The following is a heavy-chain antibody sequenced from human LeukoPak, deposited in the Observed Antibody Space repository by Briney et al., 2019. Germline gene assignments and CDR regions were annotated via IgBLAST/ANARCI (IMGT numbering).Heavy chain of an antibody. Sequence: PGGSLRLSCAASGFTFSSYAMSWVRQAPGKGLEWVSAISDSGGSTYYADSVKGRFTISRDNSKNTLYLQMNSLRAEDTAVYYCAKDRVILTGYDYWGQGTLVTVSS. J-gene: IGHJ4*02. V-gene: IGHV3-23*01. D-gene: IGHD3-9*01. CDR1: GFTFSSYA. CDR3: AKDRVILTGYDY. CDR2: ISDSGGST.